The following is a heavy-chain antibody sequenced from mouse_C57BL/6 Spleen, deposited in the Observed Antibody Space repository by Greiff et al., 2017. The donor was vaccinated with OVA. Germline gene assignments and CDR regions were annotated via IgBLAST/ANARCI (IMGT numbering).Heavy chain of an antibody. D-gene: IGHD1-1*01. CDR2: IYPRDGST. Sequence: QVQLQQSGPELVKPGASVKLSCKASGYTFTSYDINWVKQRPGQGLEWIGWIYPRDGSTNYNEKFKGKATLTVATSSSTAYMKLHSLPSAESSVYFYGGAYENDSSHWYFDVWGTGTTVTVSS. CDR3: GGAYENDSSHWYFDV. J-gene: IGHJ1*03. V-gene: IGHV1-85*01. CDR1: GYTFTSYD.